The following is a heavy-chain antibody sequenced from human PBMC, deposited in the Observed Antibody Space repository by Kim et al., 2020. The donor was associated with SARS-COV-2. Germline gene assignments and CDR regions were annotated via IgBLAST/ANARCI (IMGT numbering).Heavy chain of an antibody. CDR3: ANINSGSYIFDY. Sequence: GGSLRLSCAASGFTFSSYAMSWVRQAPGKGLEWVSAISGSGGSTYYADSVKGRFTISRDNSKNTLYLQMNSLRAEDTAVYYCANINSGSYIFDYWGQGTLVTVSS. CDR1: GFTFSSYA. J-gene: IGHJ4*02. CDR2: ISGSGGST. V-gene: IGHV3-23*01. D-gene: IGHD1-26*01.